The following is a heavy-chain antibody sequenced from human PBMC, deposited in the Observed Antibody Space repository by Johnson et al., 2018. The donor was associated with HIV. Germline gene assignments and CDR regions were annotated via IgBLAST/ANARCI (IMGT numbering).Heavy chain of an antibody. D-gene: IGHD1-26*01. J-gene: IGHJ3*02. CDR1: GFSVSTYY. CDR2: LFSGGTT. V-gene: IGHV3-66*01. Sequence: VQLVESGGGLVQPGGSLRLSCAASGFSVSTYYMSWVRQAPGRGLEWVSVLFSGGTTYYADSLKGRFTISRDNAKNSLYLQMNSLRAEDTAVYYCAREIVGTIDDAFEIWGQGTMVTVSS. CDR3: AREIVGTIDDAFEI.